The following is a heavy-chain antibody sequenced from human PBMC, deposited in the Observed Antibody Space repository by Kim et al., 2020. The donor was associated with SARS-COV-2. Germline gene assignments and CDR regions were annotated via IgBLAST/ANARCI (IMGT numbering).Heavy chain of an antibody. J-gene: IGHJ4*02. V-gene: IGHV4-31*03. Sequence: SETLSLTCTVSGGSISSGGYYWSWIRQHPGKGLEWIGYIYYSGSTYYNPSLKSRVTISVDTSKNQFSLKLSSVTAADTAVYYCARAPRGRVITFGGVISGGFDYWGQGTLVTVSS. CDR2: IYYSGST. D-gene: IGHD3-16*02. CDR1: GGSISSGGYY. CDR3: ARAPRGRVITFGGVISGGFDY.